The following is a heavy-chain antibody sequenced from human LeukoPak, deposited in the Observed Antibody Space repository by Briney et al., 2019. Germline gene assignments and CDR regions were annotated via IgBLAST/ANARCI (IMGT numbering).Heavy chain of an antibody. CDR1: GFTFSSYA. D-gene: IGHD6-19*01. Sequence: GGSLRLSSAASGFTFSSYAMSWVRQAPGKGLEWVSAISGSGGSTYYADSVKGRFTISRDNSKNTLYLQMNSLRAEDTAVYYCAKRPGIAVADAKGYFDYWGQGTLVTVSS. CDR3: AKRPGIAVADAKGYFDY. J-gene: IGHJ4*02. CDR2: ISGSGGST. V-gene: IGHV3-23*01.